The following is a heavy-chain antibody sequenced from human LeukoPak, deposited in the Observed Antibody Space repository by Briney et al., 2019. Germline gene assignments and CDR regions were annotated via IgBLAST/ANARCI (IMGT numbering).Heavy chain of an antibody. D-gene: IGHD3-22*01. CDR2: ISGSGGAT. J-gene: IGHJ4*02. Sequence: PGGSLRLSCAASGFTFSSYAMSWVRQAPGKGLEWVSAISGSGGATYYADSVKGRFTISRDNSKNTLYLQMNSLRAEDTAAYYCARGGGTMIVVFFDSWGQGTLVTVSS. CDR1: GFTFSSYA. V-gene: IGHV3-23*01. CDR3: ARGGGTMIVVFFDS.